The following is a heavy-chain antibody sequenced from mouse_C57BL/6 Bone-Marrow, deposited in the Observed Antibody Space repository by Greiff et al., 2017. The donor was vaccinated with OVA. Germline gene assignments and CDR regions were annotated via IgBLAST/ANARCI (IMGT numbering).Heavy chain of an antibody. CDR2: IYPGDGDT. CDR1: GYAFSSSW. Sequence: QVQLQQSGPELVKPGASVKISCKASGYAFSSSWMNWVKQRPGKGLEWIGRIYPGDGDTTYNGKFKGKATLTADKSSSTAYMQLLSLTSEDSAVYFCARHEDGYYASYFDYWGQGTTLTVSS. V-gene: IGHV1-82*01. CDR3: ARHEDGYYASYFDY. D-gene: IGHD2-3*01. J-gene: IGHJ2*01.